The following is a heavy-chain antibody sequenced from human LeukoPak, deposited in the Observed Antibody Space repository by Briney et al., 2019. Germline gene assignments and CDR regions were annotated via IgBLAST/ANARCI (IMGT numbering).Heavy chain of an antibody. J-gene: IGHJ4*02. CDR3: ASRPFSSLDY. CDR2: IYSSGST. D-gene: IGHD2/OR15-2a*01. CDR1: GGSISRSSYY. Sequence: SETLSLTCTVSGGSISRSSYYWGWIRQPPGKGLEWVANIYSSGSTYYNPSLKSRVTISVDMSKNQVALKLSSVTAADTAVYYCASRPFSSLDYWGQGTLVSVSS. V-gene: IGHV4-39*01.